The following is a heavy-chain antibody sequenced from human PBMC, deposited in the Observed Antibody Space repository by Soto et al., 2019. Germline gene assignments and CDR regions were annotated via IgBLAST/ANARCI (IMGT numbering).Heavy chain of an antibody. Sequence: QIQLQQSGPGLVKPSQTLSLTCSVSGGPISGEYDHWTWIRQSPGKGLEWIGYIHYSGSILYNPSFKSRIIMSVDTSKNQFSLQLSSVTASDTAVYFCVREDDGGDRDYYGLDVWGPGTTVTVSS. D-gene: IGHD1-1*01. CDR1: GGPISGEYDH. CDR3: VREDDGGDRDYYGLDV. CDR2: IHYSGSI. V-gene: IGHV4-30-4*01. J-gene: IGHJ6*02.